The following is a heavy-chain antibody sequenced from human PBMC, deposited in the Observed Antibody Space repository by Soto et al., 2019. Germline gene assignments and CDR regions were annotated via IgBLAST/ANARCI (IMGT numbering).Heavy chain of an antibody. Sequence: PSQTLSLTCAISGDSVSSNSAAWNWIRHSPSRGLEWLGRTYYRSKWYNDYAVSMRSRITINPDTTKNQFSLQLNSATPEDTAVYYCATWRFDYWGQGTLVPVSS. CDR3: ATWRFDY. CDR2: TYYRSKWYN. V-gene: IGHV6-1*01. J-gene: IGHJ4*02. CDR1: GDSVSSNSAA.